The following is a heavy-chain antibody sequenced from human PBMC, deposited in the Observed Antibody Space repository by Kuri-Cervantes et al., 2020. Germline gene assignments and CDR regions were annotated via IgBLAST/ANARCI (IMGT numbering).Heavy chain of an antibody. D-gene: IGHD3/OR15-3a*01. V-gene: IGHV1-18*01. Sequence: ASVKVSCKASGYTFTSYGISWVRQAPGQALEWMGWINPFTGETAYAQKFQGRVIMTNVTSISTAYMELSGLRSDDTAVYFCAREDWGGYLDYWGQGTLVTVSS. J-gene: IGHJ4*02. CDR2: INPFTGET. CDR3: AREDWGGYLDY. CDR1: GYTFTSYG.